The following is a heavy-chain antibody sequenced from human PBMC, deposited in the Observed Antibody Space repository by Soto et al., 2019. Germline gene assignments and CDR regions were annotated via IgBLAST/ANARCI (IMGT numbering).Heavy chain of an antibody. CDR3: VKGRGAIVGVPAATLGSDAFDI. D-gene: IGHD2-2*01. Sequence: PGGSLRLSCAASGFTFSSCGMHWVRQAPGKGLEWVAVISYDGSNKYYADSVKGRFTISRDNSKNTLYLQMNSLRAEDTAVYYCVKGRGAIVGVPAATLGSDAFDIWGQGTMVTVSS. CDR2: ISYDGSNK. CDR1: GFTFSSCG. V-gene: IGHV3-30*18. J-gene: IGHJ3*02.